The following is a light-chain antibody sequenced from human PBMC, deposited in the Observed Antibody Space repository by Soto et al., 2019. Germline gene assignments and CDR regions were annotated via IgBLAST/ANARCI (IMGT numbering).Light chain of an antibody. CDR2: WAS. Sequence: DIVMTQSPDSLAVSLGERATINCKSSQNVLYNSNNKNYLAWYQHKPGQPPKLLIHWASTRESGVPDRFSGGGSGTDFTLTISSLQAEDVAIYYCQQYFRLPQTFGQGTKVELK. J-gene: IGKJ1*01. CDR1: QNVLYNSNNKNY. CDR3: QQYFRLPQT. V-gene: IGKV4-1*01.